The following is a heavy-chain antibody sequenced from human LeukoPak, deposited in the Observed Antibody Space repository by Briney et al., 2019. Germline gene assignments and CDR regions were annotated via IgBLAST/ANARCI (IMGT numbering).Heavy chain of an antibody. CDR3: AKFDGRFGDFDY. Sequence: SETLSLTCTVSGASVSATNYYWSWLRQHPGKGPEWIAYIYYDAGAYYNPSLESRVTISLDSSANQFSLGLSSVTAADTAVYYCAKFDGRFGDFDYWGQGTLVTVSS. CDR2: IYYDAGA. CDR1: GASVSATNYY. V-gene: IGHV4-31*03. J-gene: IGHJ4*02. D-gene: IGHD3-10*01.